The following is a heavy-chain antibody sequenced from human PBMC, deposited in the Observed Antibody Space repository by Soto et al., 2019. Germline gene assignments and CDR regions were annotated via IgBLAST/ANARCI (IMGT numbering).Heavy chain of an antibody. CDR3: ASELTTMAGGNY. Sequence: GGSMRRSCAASGFTFSSYEMNWVRQAPVKGLEWVSYISSSGSTIYYADSVKGRFTISRDNAKNSLYLQINSLSAEDTAVYYCASELTTMAGGNYLGQGTLVTVSS. V-gene: IGHV3-48*03. CDR1: GFTFSSYE. D-gene: IGHD4-17*01. J-gene: IGHJ4*02. CDR2: ISSSGSTI.